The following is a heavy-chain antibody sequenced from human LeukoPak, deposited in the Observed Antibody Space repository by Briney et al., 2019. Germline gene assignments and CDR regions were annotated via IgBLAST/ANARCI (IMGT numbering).Heavy chain of an antibody. V-gene: IGHV4-59*01. J-gene: IGHJ6*02. Sequence: KPSETLSLTCSVSGGSISSFYWSWIRQPPGKGLEWIGYIYYSGNTKYNPSLRSRVTISVDTSKNQFSLKLSSVTAADTAVYYCARAQNSYYDFWSVDYGMDVWGQGTTVTVSS. D-gene: IGHD3-3*01. CDR1: GGSISSFY. CDR2: IYYSGNT. CDR3: ARAQNSYYDFWSVDYGMDV.